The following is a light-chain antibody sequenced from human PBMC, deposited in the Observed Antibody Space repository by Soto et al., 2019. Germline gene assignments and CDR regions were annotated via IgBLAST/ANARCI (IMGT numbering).Light chain of an antibody. V-gene: IGKV1-5*01. Sequence: DIQMTQSPSTLSASVGDRITITCRASQSITSYLAWFQQKPGQAPKLLIYDASTLVSGVPSRFSGSGSGTEFTLSISSLQPDDFGTYYCQQHNSYPITFGQGTRLEIK. CDR3: QQHNSYPIT. J-gene: IGKJ5*01. CDR1: QSITSY. CDR2: DAS.